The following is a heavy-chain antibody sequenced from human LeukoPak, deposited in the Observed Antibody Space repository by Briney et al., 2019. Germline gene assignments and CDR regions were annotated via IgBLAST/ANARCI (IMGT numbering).Heavy chain of an antibody. J-gene: IGHJ4*02. CDR1: GYTFTSYY. CDR2: INPNSGGT. D-gene: IGHD2-2*01. CDR3: ARGQIPAAETAIAY. Sequence: ASVKVSCKASGYTFTSYYMHWVRQAPGQGLEWMGWINPNSGGTNYAQKFQGRVTMTRDTSISTAYMELSRLRSDDTAVYYCARGQIPAAETAIAYWGQGTLVTVSS. V-gene: IGHV1-2*02.